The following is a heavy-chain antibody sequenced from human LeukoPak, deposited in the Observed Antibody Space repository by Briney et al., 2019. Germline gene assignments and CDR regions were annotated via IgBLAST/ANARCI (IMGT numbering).Heavy chain of an antibody. Sequence: PSETLSLTCTVSGGSISSSSYYWGWIRQPPGKGLEWIGSIYYSGSTYYNPSLKSRVTISVDTSKNQFSLKLSSVTAADTAVYYCASRYYDSSGLDYWGQGTLVIVSS. J-gene: IGHJ4*02. CDR1: GGSISSSSYY. D-gene: IGHD3-22*01. CDR3: ASRYYDSSGLDY. V-gene: IGHV4-39*01. CDR2: IYYSGST.